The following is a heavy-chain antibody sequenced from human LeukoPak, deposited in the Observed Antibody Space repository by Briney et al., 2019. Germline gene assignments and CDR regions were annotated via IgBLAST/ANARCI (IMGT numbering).Heavy chain of an antibody. CDR2: IYYTGST. CDR1: RGSVSSSTYY. D-gene: IGHD2-8*01. Sequence: TSETLSLTCTVSRGSVSSSTYYWSWVRQPPGKGLEWIASIYYTGSTYYNPSLKSRVTISLDMSKNEFFLTMTSVTAADTAVYFCTAEKNGSPHYWGQGTQVTVSP. J-gene: IGHJ4*02. V-gene: IGHV4-39*07. CDR3: TAEKNGSPHY.